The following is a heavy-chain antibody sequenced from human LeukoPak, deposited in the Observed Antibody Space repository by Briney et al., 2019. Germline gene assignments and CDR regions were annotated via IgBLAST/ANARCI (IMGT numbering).Heavy chain of an antibody. Sequence: SETLSLTCAVYGGSFSGYYWSWIRQPPGKGLEWIGEINHSGSTNYNPSLKSRVTISVDKSKNQFSLKLSSVTAADTAVYYCARGEASLDAFDIWGQGTMVTVSS. J-gene: IGHJ3*02. CDR1: GGSFSGYY. CDR3: ARGEASLDAFDI. V-gene: IGHV4-34*01. CDR2: INHSGST.